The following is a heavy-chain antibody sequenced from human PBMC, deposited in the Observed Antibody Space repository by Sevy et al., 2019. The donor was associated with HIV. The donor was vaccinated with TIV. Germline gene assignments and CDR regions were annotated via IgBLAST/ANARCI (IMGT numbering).Heavy chain of an antibody. J-gene: IGHJ6*02. V-gene: IGHV4-59*01. CDR1: GGSISSYY. CDR3: ARAYCSSTSCYSNPNYYYYGMDV. Sequence: SETLSLTCTVSGGSISSYYWSWIRQPPGKGLEWIGYIYYSGSTNYNPSLKSRVTISVDTSKNQFSLKVSSVTAADTAVYYCARAYCSSTSCYSNPNYYYYGMDVWGQGTTVTVSS. D-gene: IGHD2-2*01. CDR2: IYYSGST.